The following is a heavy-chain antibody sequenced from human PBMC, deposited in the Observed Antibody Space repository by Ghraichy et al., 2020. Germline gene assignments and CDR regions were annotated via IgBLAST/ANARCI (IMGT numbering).Heavy chain of an antibody. Sequence: SETLSLTCAVYVGSFSASYWSWIRQPPGKGLEWIGEINPTTGITNNSPSLKSRLTMLVDTSKNQFSLTLKSVTAADTAVYYCARRRELWSAAEGDAFDMWGQGTMVTVSS. D-gene: IGHD2-21*01. J-gene: IGHJ3*02. CDR3: ARRRELWSAAEGDAFDM. V-gene: IGHV4-34*01. CDR2: INPTTGIT. CDR1: VGSFSASY.